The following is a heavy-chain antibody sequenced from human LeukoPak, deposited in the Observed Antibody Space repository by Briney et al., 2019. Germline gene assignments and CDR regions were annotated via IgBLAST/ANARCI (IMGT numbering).Heavy chain of an antibody. CDR1: GYTFTSYY. D-gene: IGHD2-2*01. Sequence: ASVKVSCKASGYTFTSYYMHWVRQAPGQGLEWMGIINPSGGSTSYAQKFQGRVTMTRDTSTSTVYMELSSLRSEDTAVYYCAREEVVPAAMRRYCYYGMDVWGQGTTVTVSS. V-gene: IGHV1-46*01. CDR2: INPSGGST. J-gene: IGHJ6*02. CDR3: AREEVVPAAMRRYCYYGMDV.